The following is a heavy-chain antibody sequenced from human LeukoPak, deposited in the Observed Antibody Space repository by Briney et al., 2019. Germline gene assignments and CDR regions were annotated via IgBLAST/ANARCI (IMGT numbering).Heavy chain of an antibody. D-gene: IGHD6-19*01. CDR1: GGSISSSNW. CDR2: IYHSGST. V-gene: IGHV4-4*02. CDR3: ARYGYSSGWYADY. J-gene: IGHJ4*02. Sequence: PSETLSLTCAVSGGSISSSNWWSWVRQPPGKGLEWIGEIYHSGSTNYNPSLKSRVTMSVDKSKNQFSLKLSSVTAADTAVYYCARYGYSSGWYADYWGRGTLVTVSS.